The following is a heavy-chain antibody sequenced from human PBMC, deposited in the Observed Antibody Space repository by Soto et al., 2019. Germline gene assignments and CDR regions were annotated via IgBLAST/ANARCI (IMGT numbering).Heavy chain of an antibody. Sequence: QVQLVQSGAEVKKPGASVKVSCKASGYTFTSYGISWVRQAPGQGLEGMGWISAYNGNTNYAQKLQGRVTMTTDTAPSTAYMELRSLRSDDTAVYYCSRGMEDCSGCSCDDWYFDLWGRGTLGTLSS. CDR3: SRGMEDCSGCSCDDWYFDL. CDR1: GYTFTSYG. V-gene: IGHV1-18*01. D-gene: IGHD2-15*01. CDR2: ISAYNGNT. J-gene: IGHJ2*01.